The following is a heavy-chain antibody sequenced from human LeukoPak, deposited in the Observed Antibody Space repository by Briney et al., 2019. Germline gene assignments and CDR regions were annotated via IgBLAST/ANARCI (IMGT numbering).Heavy chain of an antibody. Sequence: SETLSLTCTVSGGSISSSSYYWGWIRQPPGKGLEWIGSIYYSGSTYYNPSLKSRVTISVDTSKNQFSLKLSSVTAADTAVYYCASLSGYDPYYYFDYWGQGTLVTVSS. D-gene: IGHD5-12*01. CDR2: IYYSGST. J-gene: IGHJ4*02. V-gene: IGHV4-39*07. CDR3: ASLSGYDPYYYFDY. CDR1: GGSISSSSYY.